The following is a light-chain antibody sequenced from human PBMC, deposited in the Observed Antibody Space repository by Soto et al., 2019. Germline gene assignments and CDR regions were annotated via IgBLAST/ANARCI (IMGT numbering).Light chain of an antibody. CDR2: DAS. J-gene: IGKJ4*01. Sequence: DIQMTQSPSSLSASVGDRVTITCQASQDISNYLNWYQQKPGKAPKLLIYDASNLETGVPSRFSGSGSGTDFTFTISSXXXEDIATYDCQQYDNLPLTFGGGTKV. CDR1: QDISNY. CDR3: QQYDNLPLT. V-gene: IGKV1-33*01.